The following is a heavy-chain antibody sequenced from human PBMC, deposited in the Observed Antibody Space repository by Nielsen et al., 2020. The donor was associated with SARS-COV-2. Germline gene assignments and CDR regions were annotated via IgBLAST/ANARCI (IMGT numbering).Heavy chain of an antibody. D-gene: IGHD6-25*01. CDR3: ARGGGLSRYYFDF. CDR2: IYTLGPT. V-gene: IGHV3-53*04. Sequence: GESLKISCAAFGFNVSNTFMTWVRQAPGKVLEWVSIIYTLGPTFYADSVKGRFTISRLTSKNTLYLQLNSLTSDDTAVYYCARGGGLSRYYFDFWGRGTQVTVSS. J-gene: IGHJ4*02. CDR1: GFNVSNTF.